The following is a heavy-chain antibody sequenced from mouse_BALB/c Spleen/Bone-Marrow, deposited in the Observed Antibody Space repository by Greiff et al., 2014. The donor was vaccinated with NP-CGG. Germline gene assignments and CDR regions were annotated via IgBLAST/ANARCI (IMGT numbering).Heavy chain of an antibody. J-gene: IGHJ4*01. CDR3: ARNYDYDGGYYAMDY. CDR1: GYNFISYW. D-gene: IGHD2-4*01. Sequence: VKLMESGAELAKPGASVKMSCKASGYNFISYWMHWVKQRPGQVLEWIGYINPSTGYTEYNQKFKDKATLTADKSSSKAYMQLISLTSEDSAVYYCARNYDYDGGYYAMDYWGQGTSVTVSS. CDR2: INPSTGYT. V-gene: IGHV1-7*01.